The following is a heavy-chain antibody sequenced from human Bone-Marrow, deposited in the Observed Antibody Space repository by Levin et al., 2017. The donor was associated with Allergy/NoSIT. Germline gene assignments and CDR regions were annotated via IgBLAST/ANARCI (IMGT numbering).Heavy chain of an antibody. CDR1: GALNTGHY. J-gene: IGHJ4*02. V-gene: IGHV4-59*11. Sequence: PSETLSLTCTVSGALNTGHYWSWIRQPPGRELEWIGYIYYSGTTKYNPSLDSRVSISIDTSKNQFSLKLASVTAADTALYYCARLRYDMLTYFDYWGQGTLVTVSS. CDR3: ARLRYDMLTYFDY. CDR2: IYYSGTT. D-gene: IGHD3-9*01.